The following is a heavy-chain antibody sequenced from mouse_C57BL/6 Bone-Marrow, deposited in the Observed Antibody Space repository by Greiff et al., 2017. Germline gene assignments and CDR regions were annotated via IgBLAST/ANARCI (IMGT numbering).Heavy chain of an antibody. CDR2: IYPGSGNP. CDR1: GYTFTDHY. CDR3: ARYDGDFFED. D-gene: IGHD2-3*01. Sequence: VKLVESGAEVVRPGASVKLSCKASGYTFTDHYINWVQQRPGQGLEWIARIYPGSGNPSYNEKFKGKATLTAEKYSNTAYMQLSSLTSEDSAVYFCARYDGDFFEDWGQGTTLTVSA. V-gene: IGHV1-76*01. J-gene: IGHJ2*01.